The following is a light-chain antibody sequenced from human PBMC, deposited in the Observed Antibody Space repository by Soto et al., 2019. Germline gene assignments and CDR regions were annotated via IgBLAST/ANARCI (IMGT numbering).Light chain of an antibody. CDR3: QHPKWA. J-gene: IGKJ1*01. CDR2: AAS. CDR1: PDISGY. V-gene: IGKV1-9*01. Sequence: IQLTQSPSSLSASVGDRVTITCRASPDISGYVAWYQQRPGRAPQLLIYAASALQTGVPSRFSGSGSGTDFALTITSLQPEEFGNYDCQHPKWAFCQGATVE.